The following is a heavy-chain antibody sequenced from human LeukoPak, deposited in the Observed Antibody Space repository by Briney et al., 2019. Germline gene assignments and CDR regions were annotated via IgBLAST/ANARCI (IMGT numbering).Heavy chain of an antibody. Sequence: GGSLRLSCAASGFTFSSYDMNWLRQAPGKGLEWVSYISTSGNTIYYADSVKGRFTISRDNAKNSLYLQMNSLRAEDTAVYYCARTRKYCSGGSCYPEYFDYWGQGTLVTVSS. V-gene: IGHV3-48*03. D-gene: IGHD2-15*01. CDR3: ARTRKYCSGGSCYPEYFDY. J-gene: IGHJ4*02. CDR1: GFTFSSYD. CDR2: ISTSGNTI.